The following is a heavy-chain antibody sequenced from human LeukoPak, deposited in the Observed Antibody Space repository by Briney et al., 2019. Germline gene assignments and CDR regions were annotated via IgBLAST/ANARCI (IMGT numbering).Heavy chain of an antibody. CDR2: INPSGGST. D-gene: IGHD3-10*01. CDR3: ARENILLWFGELGQSYYFDY. Sequence: ASVKVSCKASGGTFSSYAISWVRQAPGQGLEWMGIINPSGGSTSYAQKFQGRVTMTRDTSTSTVYMELSSLRSEDTAVYYCARENILLWFGELGQSYYFDYWGQGTRVTVSS. J-gene: IGHJ4*02. V-gene: IGHV1-46*01. CDR1: GGTFSSYA.